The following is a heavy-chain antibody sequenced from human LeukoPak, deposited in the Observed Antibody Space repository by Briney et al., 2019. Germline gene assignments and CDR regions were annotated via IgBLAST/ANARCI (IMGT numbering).Heavy chain of an antibody. Sequence: PGGSLRLSCAASGFTFSSYSMNWVRQAPGKGLEWVSYISSSSSTIYYADSVKGRFTISRDNAKNSLYLQMNSLKAEDTGVYYCARGDKQLLFNRNKGGFHPWGQGAVVTVSS. V-gene: IGHV3-48*01. D-gene: IGHD1-14*01. CDR1: GFTFSSYS. CDR3: ARGDKQLLFNRNKGGFHP. CDR2: ISSSSSTI. J-gene: IGHJ5*02.